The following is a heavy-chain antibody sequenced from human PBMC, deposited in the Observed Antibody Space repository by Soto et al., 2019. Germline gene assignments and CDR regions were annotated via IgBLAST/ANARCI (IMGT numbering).Heavy chain of an antibody. CDR2: ISTHNGNT. CDR1: VFTSSG. J-gene: IGHJ3*01. CDR3: AREGILGLFDAYEL. D-gene: IGHD3-3*01. Sequence: QDQLVQSGAEVKKPGASVKVSCKASVFTSSGISWVGQAPGQRLEWMGWISTHNGNTIYAQKFQGRVIMTMDTSTTTVYMELRSLRPDDTAVYLCAREGILGLFDAYELWGQGTMVTVSS. V-gene: IGHV1-18*04.